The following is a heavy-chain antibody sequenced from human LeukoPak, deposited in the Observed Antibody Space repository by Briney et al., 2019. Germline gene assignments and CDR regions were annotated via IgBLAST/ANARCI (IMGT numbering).Heavy chain of an antibody. V-gene: IGHV4-39*01. J-gene: IGHJ4*02. D-gene: IGHD3-10*01. CDR3: ARQEFGIGELLYLDY. CDR1: NGSISSSSYY. CDR2: IYYRGST. Sequence: PSETLSLTCTVSNGSISSSSYYWGWIRQPPGKGLEWIGSIYYRGSTYYNPSLKSRVTISVDTSKNQFSLKLSSVTAADTAVYYCARQEFGIGELLYLDYWGQGTLVTVSS.